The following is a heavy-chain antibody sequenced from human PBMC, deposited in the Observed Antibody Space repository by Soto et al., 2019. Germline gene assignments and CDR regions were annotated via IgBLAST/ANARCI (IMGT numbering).Heavy chain of an antibody. D-gene: IGHD1-26*01. CDR1: GFTFSEFA. CDR3: VKKIAGRTTSGAYWYFDL. CDR2: ISGVGDAT. J-gene: IGHJ2*01. Sequence: EVQLLESGGGLVQPGGSLTLSCAASGFTFSEFAMNWVRQAPGKGLEWVSGISGVGDATFYADSVKGRFTISRVQSKNTVYLQMNGLRADATAVYYCVKKIAGRTTSGAYWYFDLWGRGTLVTVSS. V-gene: IGHV3-23*01.